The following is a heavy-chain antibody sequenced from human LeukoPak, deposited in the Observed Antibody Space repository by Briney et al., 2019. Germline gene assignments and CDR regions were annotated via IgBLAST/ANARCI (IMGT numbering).Heavy chain of an antibody. Sequence: GGSLRLSCAASGFTFSNYGMNWVRQSPVKGLEWLSYISSSDNTIYYADSVKGLFTISRDNSKNTLYLQMNSLRAEDTAVYYCAKDLSPLVWFVSGSDAFDIWGQGTMVTVSA. J-gene: IGHJ3*02. V-gene: IGHV3-48*01. CDR3: AKDLSPLVWFVSGSDAFDI. CDR2: ISSSDNTI. D-gene: IGHD3-10*01. CDR1: GFTFSNYG.